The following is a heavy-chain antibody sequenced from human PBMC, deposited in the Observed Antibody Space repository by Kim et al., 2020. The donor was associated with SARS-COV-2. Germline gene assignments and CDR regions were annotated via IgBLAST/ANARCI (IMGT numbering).Heavy chain of an antibody. D-gene: IGHD2-21*02. Sequence: GESLKISCKGSGYRFTSYWIGWVRQMPGKGLEWMGIIYPGDSDTRYSPSFQGQVTISADKSISTAYLQWSSLKASDTAMYYCARAYCGGDCYPPIFDYWGQGTLVTVSS. CDR1: GYRFTSYW. CDR2: IYPGDSDT. J-gene: IGHJ4*02. CDR3: ARAYCGGDCYPPIFDY. V-gene: IGHV5-51*01.